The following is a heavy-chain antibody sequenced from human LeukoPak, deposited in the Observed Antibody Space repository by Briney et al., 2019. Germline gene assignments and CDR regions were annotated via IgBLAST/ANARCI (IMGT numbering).Heavy chain of an antibody. CDR2: IKQDGSEE. D-gene: IGHD2-15*01. Sequence: GGSLRLSCVVSGFTFSLYWMNWVRQAPGKGLEWVANIKQDGSEEYYVDSVKGRFTISRGNAKNSLYLQMNSLRVEDTAVYYCARGGGIWGQGTMVTVSS. V-gene: IGHV3-7*01. J-gene: IGHJ3*02. CDR1: GFTFSLYW. CDR3: ARGGGI.